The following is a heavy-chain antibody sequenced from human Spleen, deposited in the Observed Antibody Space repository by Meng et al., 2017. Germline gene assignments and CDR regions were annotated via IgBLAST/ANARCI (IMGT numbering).Heavy chain of an antibody. CDR1: GGSFSNSD. D-gene: IGHD2-2*01. CDR3: AVPAGRIDY. Sequence: QVQLVQSGAEVKKPGSSVKVSCKASGGSFSNSDISCVRQAPGQGLEWMGRINPNSGGTNYAQKFQGRVTMTRDTSISTAYMELSRLRSDDTAVYYCAVPAGRIDYWGQGTLVTVSS. J-gene: IGHJ4*02. CDR2: INPNSGGT. V-gene: IGHV1-2*06.